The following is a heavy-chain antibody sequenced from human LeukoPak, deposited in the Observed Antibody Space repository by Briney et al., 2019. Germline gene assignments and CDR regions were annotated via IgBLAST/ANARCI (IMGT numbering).Heavy chain of an antibody. CDR1: GFTSSSYS. CDR3: ARDGGYSGYDADC. V-gene: IGHV3-48*01. Sequence: GGSLRLSCAASGFTSSSYSMKWVRQAPGKGLEWVSYISDSSAMYYADSVRGRFTISRENDKNSLFLQMNSLRAEDTAVYYCARDGGYSGYDADCWGQGTLVTVSS. D-gene: IGHD5-12*01. CDR2: ISDSSAM. J-gene: IGHJ4*02.